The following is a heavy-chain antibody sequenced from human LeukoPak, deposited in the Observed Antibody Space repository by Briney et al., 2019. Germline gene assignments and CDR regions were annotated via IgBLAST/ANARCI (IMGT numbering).Heavy chain of an antibody. V-gene: IGHV4-39*01. CDR3: ARQLYGDFVNWFDP. Sequence: PSETLSLTRTVSGGSTSSSSYYWGWIRQPPGKGLEWIGSIYYSGSTYYNPSLKSRVTMSVDTSKNQFSLNLRSVTAADTAVYYCARQLYGDFVNWFDPWGQGTLVTVSS. CDR2: IYYSGST. D-gene: IGHD4-17*01. J-gene: IGHJ5*02. CDR1: GGSTSSSSYY.